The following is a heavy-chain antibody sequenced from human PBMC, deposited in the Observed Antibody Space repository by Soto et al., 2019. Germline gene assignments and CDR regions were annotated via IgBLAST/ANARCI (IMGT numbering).Heavy chain of an antibody. CDR3: AKDQEYYYDSSGHNWFDP. Sequence: GGSLRLSCAASGFTFSSYAMSWVRQAPGKGLEWVSAISGSGGSTYYADSVKGRLTISRDNSKNTLYLQMNSLRAEDTAVYYCAKDQEYYYDSSGHNWFDPWGQGTLVTVSS. CDR2: ISGSGGST. CDR1: GFTFSSYA. D-gene: IGHD3-22*01. J-gene: IGHJ5*02. V-gene: IGHV3-23*01.